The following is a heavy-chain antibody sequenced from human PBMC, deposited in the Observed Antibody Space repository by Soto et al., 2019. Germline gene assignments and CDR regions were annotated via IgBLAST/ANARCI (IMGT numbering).Heavy chain of an antibody. CDR3: ARGFSAGKGSPPDY. D-gene: IGHD3-10*01. V-gene: IGHV3-23*01. Sequence: PGESLKISCAASGFTFSNYAMTWVRQAPGKGLEWVSGLNGSGGSTSSADSVKGRFAISRDNSKNTLYLQMNSLRDGDTAVYYCARGFSAGKGSPPDYWGQGTLVTVS. CDR1: GFTFSNYA. J-gene: IGHJ4*02. CDR2: LNGSGGST.